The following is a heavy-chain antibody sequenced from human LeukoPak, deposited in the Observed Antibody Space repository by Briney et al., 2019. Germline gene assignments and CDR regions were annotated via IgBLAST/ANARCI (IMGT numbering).Heavy chain of an antibody. D-gene: IGHD2-2*01. Sequence: SGTLPLTRPGSGGSPRCQYCHWLRPPPAKGLAGIREPQQLGNNNSNQSLKSRVTISVDTSKNQFSLKLSSVTAADTAVYYCASSVDCSSTSCYLYAPQVATPRTARWFDPWGQGTLVTVSS. CDR1: GGSPRCQY. J-gene: IGHJ5*02. CDR3: ASSVDCSSTSCYLYAPQVATPRTARWFDP. V-gene: IGHV4-34*01. CDR2: PQQLGNN.